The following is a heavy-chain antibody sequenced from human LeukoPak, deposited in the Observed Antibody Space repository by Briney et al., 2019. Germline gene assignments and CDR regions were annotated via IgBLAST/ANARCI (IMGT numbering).Heavy chain of an antibody. Sequence: GGSLRLSCAASGFTFSDYYKSWIRQAPGKGLEWVSYISSSGSTIYYADSVKGRFTISRDNAKNSLYLQMNSLRAEDTAVYYCARWGDHGTRDAFDIWGQGTMVTVSS. CDR2: ISSSGSTI. D-gene: IGHD1-7*01. CDR1: GFTFSDYY. V-gene: IGHV3-11*04. J-gene: IGHJ3*02. CDR3: ARWGDHGTRDAFDI.